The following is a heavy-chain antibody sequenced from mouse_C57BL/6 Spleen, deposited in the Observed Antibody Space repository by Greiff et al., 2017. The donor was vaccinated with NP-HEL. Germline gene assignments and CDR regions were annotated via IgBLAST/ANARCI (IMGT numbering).Heavy chain of an antibody. CDR1: GFTFSSYA. CDR2: ISDGGSYT. CDR3: ASHLLRYFDV. V-gene: IGHV5-4*03. Sequence: EVMLVESGGGLVKPGGSLKLSCAASGFTFSSYAMSWVRQTPEKRLEWVATISDGGSYTYYPDNVKGRFTISRDNAKNNLDLQMSHLKSEDTAMYYCASHLLRYFDVWGTGTTVTVSA. D-gene: IGHD2-1*01. J-gene: IGHJ1*03.